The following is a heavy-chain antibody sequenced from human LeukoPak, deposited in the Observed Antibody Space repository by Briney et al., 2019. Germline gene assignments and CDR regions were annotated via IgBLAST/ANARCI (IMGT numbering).Heavy chain of an antibody. D-gene: IGHD6-13*01. V-gene: IGHV4-59*08. CDR3: ARHGGYSSPYLH. Sequence: SETLSLTCTVSGGSISNYYWSWIRQPPGKGLECIGYIYYSGTTNYNPSLKSRVTISVDTSKNQFSLKLSSVTAADTAVYYCARHGGYSSPYLHWGQGTLVTVSS. CDR1: GGSISNYY. CDR2: IYYSGTT. J-gene: IGHJ1*01.